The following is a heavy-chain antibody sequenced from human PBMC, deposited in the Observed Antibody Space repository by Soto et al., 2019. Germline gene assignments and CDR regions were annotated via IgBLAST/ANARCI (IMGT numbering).Heavy chain of an antibody. CDR3: ARVFTIFGVVQFDY. D-gene: IGHD3-3*01. V-gene: IGHV4-31*03. CDR1: GGSISSGGYY. Sequence: QVQLQESGPGLVKPSQTLSLTCTVSGGSISSGGYYWSWIRQHPGKGLEWIGYIYYSGSTYYNPSLKSRVTISVDTSKNQFSLQLSSVTAADTAVYYCARVFTIFGVVQFDYWGQGTLVTVSS. J-gene: IGHJ4*02. CDR2: IYYSGST.